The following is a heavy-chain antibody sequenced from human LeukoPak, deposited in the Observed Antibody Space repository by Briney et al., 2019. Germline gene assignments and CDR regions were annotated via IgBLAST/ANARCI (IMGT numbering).Heavy chain of an antibody. CDR2: IWFDGSNK. CDR1: GFTFSSYV. J-gene: IGHJ4*02. Sequence: PGRSLRLSCAASGFTFSSYVMHWVRQAPGKGLEWVSVIWFDGSNKYYADSVKGRFTISRDNSKNTLSLQMNSLRAEDTAVYYCAKDQGEHGSGWSNFDYWGQGTLVTVSS. CDR3: AKDQGEHGSGWSNFDY. D-gene: IGHD6-19*01. V-gene: IGHV3-33*06.